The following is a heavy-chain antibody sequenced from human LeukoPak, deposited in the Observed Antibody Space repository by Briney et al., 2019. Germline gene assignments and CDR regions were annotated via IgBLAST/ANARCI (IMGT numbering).Heavy chain of an antibody. CDR1: GYTLTELS. CDR2: FDPEDGET. Sequence: ASVKVSCKVSGYTLTELSMHWVRQAPGKGLEWMGGFDPEDGETIYAQKFQGRVTMTEDTSTDTAYMEQSSLRSEDTAVYYCATDSCNMVRGVICGMDVWGQGTTVTVSS. D-gene: IGHD3-10*01. CDR3: ATDSCNMVRGVICGMDV. V-gene: IGHV1-24*01. J-gene: IGHJ6*02.